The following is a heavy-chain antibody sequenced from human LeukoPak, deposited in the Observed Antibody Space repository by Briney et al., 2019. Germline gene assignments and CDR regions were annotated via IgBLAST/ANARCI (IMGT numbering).Heavy chain of an antibody. CDR3: ARSPDTAMEPPFDY. J-gene: IGHJ4*02. CDR1: GYTFTSYA. CDR2: INTNTGNP. V-gene: IGHV7-4-1*02. D-gene: IGHD5-18*01. Sequence: ASVKVSCKASGYTFTSYAMNWVRQAPGQGLEWMGWINTNTGNPTYAQGFTGRFVFSLDTSVSTAYLQISSLKAEDTAVYYCARSPDTAMEPPFDYWGQGTLVTVSS.